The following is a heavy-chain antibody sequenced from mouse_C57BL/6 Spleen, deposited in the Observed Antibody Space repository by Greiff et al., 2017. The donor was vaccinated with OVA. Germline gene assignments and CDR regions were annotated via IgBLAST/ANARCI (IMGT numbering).Heavy chain of an antibody. CDR3: TSSYGPFDY. V-gene: IGHV1-15*01. CDR1: GYTFTDYE. CDR2: IDPETGGT. Sequence: VQLVESGAELVRPGASVTLSCKASGYTFTDYEMHWVKQTPVHGLEWIGAIDPETGGTAYNQKFKGKAILTADKSSSTAYMELRSLTSEDSAVYYCTSSYGPFDYWGQGTTLTVSS. D-gene: IGHD1-1*02. J-gene: IGHJ2*01.